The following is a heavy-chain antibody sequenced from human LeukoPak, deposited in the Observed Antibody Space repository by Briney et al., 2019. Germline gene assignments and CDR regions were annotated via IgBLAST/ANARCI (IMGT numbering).Heavy chain of an antibody. CDR3: AKAFTKSGSYWDYFDF. V-gene: IGHV3-21*01. J-gene: IGHJ4*02. CDR1: GFTFSSYS. Sequence: GGSLRLSCAASGFTFSSYSMNWVRQAPGKGLEWVSSISSSSSYIYYADSVKGRFNISRDNARNSVYLQMDGLRPEDTAMYYCAKAFTKSGSYWDYFDFWGLGTLVTVSS. D-gene: IGHD1-26*01. CDR2: ISSSSSYI.